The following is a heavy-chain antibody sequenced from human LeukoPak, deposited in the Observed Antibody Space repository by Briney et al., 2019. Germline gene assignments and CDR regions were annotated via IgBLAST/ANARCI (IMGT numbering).Heavy chain of an antibody. Sequence: PGGSLRLCCAASGRTFSTYSMNWVRQAPGKGLEWVSFIYSDNTHYSDSVKGRFTISRDNSKNTLYLQMNSLRAEDTAVYYCARRAGAYSHPYDYWGQGTLVTVSS. CDR3: ARRAGAYSHPYDY. J-gene: IGHJ4*02. V-gene: IGHV3-53*01. D-gene: IGHD4/OR15-4a*01. CDR1: GRTFSTYS. CDR2: IYSDNT.